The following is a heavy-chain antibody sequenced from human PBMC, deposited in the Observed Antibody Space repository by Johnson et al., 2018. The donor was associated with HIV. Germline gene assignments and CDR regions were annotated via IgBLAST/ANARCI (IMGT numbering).Heavy chain of an antibody. Sequence: VQLVESGGVVVQPGGSLRLSCAASGFTFDDYAMHWVRQAPGKGLEWVSLISWDGGSTYYADSVKGRFTISRDNSKNSLYLQMNSLRAEDTAVYYCARAEGEYDAFEIWGQGTMVTVSS. CDR2: ISWDGGST. D-gene: IGHD2/OR15-2a*01. CDR3: ARAEGEYDAFEI. CDR1: GFTFDDYA. V-gene: IGHV3-43D*03. J-gene: IGHJ3*02.